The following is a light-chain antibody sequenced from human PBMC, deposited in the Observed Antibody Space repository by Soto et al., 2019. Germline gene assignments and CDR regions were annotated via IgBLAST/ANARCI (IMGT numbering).Light chain of an antibody. Sequence: EIVLTQSPATLSSFPGDRVTLSCRASQYINTRLAWYQHRPGQAPRLLIYQTSIRAAGIPARFSASGSGTDFTLTISRLEPEDFAVYYCQQYGISPSWTFGQGTTGDIK. J-gene: IGKJ1*01. CDR1: QYINTR. CDR3: QQYGISPSWT. CDR2: QTS. V-gene: IGKV3-20*01.